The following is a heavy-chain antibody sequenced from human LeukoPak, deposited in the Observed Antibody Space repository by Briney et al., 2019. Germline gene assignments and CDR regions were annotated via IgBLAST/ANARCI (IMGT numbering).Heavy chain of an antibody. CDR2: ISSSSSYI. D-gene: IGHD4-17*01. J-gene: IGHJ6*02. Sequence: GGSLRLSCAASGFTFSSYSMTWVRQAPGKGLEWVSSISSSSSYIYYADSVKGRFTISRDNAKNSLYLQMNSLRAEDTAVYYCARAHDYGDLRRTGTGDYYYGMDVWGQGTTVTVSS. CDR3: ARAHDYGDLRRTGTGDYYYGMDV. CDR1: GFTFSSYS. V-gene: IGHV3-21*01.